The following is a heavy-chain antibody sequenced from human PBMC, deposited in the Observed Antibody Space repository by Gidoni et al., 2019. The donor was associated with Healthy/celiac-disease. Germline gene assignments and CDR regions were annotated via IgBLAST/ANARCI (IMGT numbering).Heavy chain of an antibody. D-gene: IGHD3-9*01. CDR1: GGSISSYY. CDR3: ARVSWFRRVPPDAFDI. V-gene: IGHV4-59*01. CDR2: IYYSGST. J-gene: IGHJ3*02. Sequence: QVQLQESGPGLVKPSETLSLTCTVSGGSISSYYWSWIRQPPGKGLEWIGYIYYSGSTNYNPSLKSRVTISVDTSKNQFSLKLSSVTAADTAVYYCARVSWFRRVPPDAFDIWGQGTMVTVSS.